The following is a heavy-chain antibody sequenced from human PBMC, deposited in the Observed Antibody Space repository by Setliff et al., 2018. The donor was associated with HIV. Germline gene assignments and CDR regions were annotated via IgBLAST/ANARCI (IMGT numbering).Heavy chain of an antibody. CDR1: VHQRSSSYY. CDR2: IYYTGNI. V-gene: IGHV4-39*07. J-gene: IGHJ3*01. D-gene: IGHD2-2*01. Sequence: SETLSLTCSLGVHQRSSSYYWAWIRQPPGKGLEWIGSIYYTGNIKYNPSLESRVTFSIDTSENQFSLRLASVTAADTAIYYCARDDSIVLVPAIMRGDGFDFWGQGRMVTVSS. CDR3: ARDDSIVLVPAIMRGDGFDF.